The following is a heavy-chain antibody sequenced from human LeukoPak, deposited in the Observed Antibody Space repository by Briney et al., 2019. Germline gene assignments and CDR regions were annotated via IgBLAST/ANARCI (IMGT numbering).Heavy chain of an antibody. J-gene: IGHJ4*02. CDR1: GFTFSSYG. D-gene: IGHD2-15*01. CDR2: ISYDGSNK. CDR3: AKDRWTTLPAYFDY. V-gene: IGHV3-30*18. Sequence: PGRSLRLSCAASGFTFSSYGMHWVRQAPGKGLEWVAVISYDGSNKYYADSVKGRFTISRDNSKNTLYLQMNSLRAEDTAVYYCAKDRWTTLPAYFDYWGQGTLVTVSS.